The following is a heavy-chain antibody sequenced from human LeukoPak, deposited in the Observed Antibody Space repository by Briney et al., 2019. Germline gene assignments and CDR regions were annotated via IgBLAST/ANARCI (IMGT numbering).Heavy chain of an antibody. CDR1: GYTFTSYD. Sequence: ASVKVSCKASGYTFTSYDINWVRQATGQGLEWMGWMNPNSGNTGYAQKFQGRVTMTRNTSISTAYMELSSLRSEDTAVYYCARGRYCSGGSCHYYYYYGMDVWGQGTTVTVSS. J-gene: IGHJ6*02. CDR3: ARGRYCSGGSCHYYYYYGMDV. CDR2: MNPNSGNT. D-gene: IGHD2-15*01. V-gene: IGHV1-8*01.